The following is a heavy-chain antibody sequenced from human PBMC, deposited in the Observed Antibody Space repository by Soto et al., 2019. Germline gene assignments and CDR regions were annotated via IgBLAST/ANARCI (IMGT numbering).Heavy chain of an antibody. D-gene: IGHD3-16*01. Sequence: EVQLVESGGGLVQPGGSLRLSCAASGFTFSSYWMHWVRQAPGKGLVWVSRINSDGSSTSYAASVKGRFIISRDNAKNTLYLQMNSLRAEDTAVYYCARDPMIHWYFDLWGRGTLVTVSS. CDR2: INSDGSST. V-gene: IGHV3-74*01. CDR3: ARDPMIHWYFDL. CDR1: GFTFSSYW. J-gene: IGHJ2*01.